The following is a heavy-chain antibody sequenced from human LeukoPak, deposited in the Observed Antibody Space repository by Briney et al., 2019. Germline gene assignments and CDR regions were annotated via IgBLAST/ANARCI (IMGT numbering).Heavy chain of an antibody. V-gene: IGHV3-11*04. CDR1: GFMLKDYY. CDR3: ASAGARGAFDI. J-gene: IGHJ3*02. Sequence: PGGSLRLTCDTSGFMLKDYYMAWGRQAAGKGLEWVSHITPSGTAIYYADSVKGRFTISRDNAKSSLFLQMDGLGAEDTAVYYCASAGARGAFDIWGQGTMVTVSS. D-gene: IGHD1-14*01. CDR2: ITPSGTAI.